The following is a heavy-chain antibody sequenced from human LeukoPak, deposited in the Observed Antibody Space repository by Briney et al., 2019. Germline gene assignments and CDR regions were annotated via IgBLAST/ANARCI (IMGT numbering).Heavy chain of an antibody. CDR2: IYTSGST. Sequence: SETLSLTCTVSGGSISSYYWSWIRQPAGKGLEWIGRIYTSGSTNYNPSLKSRVTMSVDTSKNQFSLKLRSVTAADTAVYYCARVERSSSSRKVWFDPWGQGTLVTVSS. D-gene: IGHD6-6*01. J-gene: IGHJ5*02. CDR3: ARVERSSSSRKVWFDP. V-gene: IGHV4-4*07. CDR1: GGSISSYY.